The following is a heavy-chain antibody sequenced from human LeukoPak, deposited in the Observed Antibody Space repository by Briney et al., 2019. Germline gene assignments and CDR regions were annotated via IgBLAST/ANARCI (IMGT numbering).Heavy chain of an antibody. CDR3: TRLPWDGPGSHDAFDI. V-gene: IGHV3-73*01. D-gene: IGHD3-10*01. CDR2: IRSKANSYAT. J-gene: IGHJ3*02. Sequence: QTGGSLRLSCAASGFTFSGSAMHWVRQASGKGLEWVGRIRSKANSYATAYAASVKGRFTISRDDSKNTAYLQMNSLKTEDTAVYYCTRLPWDGPGSHDAFDIWGQGTMVTVSS. CDR1: GFTFSGSA.